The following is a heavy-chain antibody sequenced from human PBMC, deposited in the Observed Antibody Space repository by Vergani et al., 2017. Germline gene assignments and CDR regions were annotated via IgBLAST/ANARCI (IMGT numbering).Heavy chain of an antibody. J-gene: IGHJ5*02. Sequence: QVQLVQSGAEVKKPGASVKVSCKASGYTFSGYYMNWVRQAPGQGLEWLGGIIPIFVTANYEQKFQGRVTITADESTSTAYMELSSLRSEDTAVYYCARVGVDIVVGPAAIRGWFDPWGQGTLVTVSS. D-gene: IGHD2-2*02. V-gene: IGHV1-69*01. CDR3: ARVGVDIVVGPAAIRGWFDP. CDR1: GYTFSGYY. CDR2: IIPIFVTA.